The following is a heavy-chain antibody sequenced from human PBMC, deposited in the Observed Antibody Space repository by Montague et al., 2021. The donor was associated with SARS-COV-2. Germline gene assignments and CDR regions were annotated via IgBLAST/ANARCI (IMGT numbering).Heavy chain of an antibody. Sequence: SETLSLTCAVYGGPFSGYYWSWIRQPPGKGLECIGEINHSGSTNYNPSLKSRVTISVDTSENQFSLKLSSVTAADTAVYYCARVRYYGSGTSLGMDVWGQGTTVTVSS. CDR2: INHSGST. J-gene: IGHJ6*02. D-gene: IGHD3-10*01. CDR1: GGPFSGYY. CDR3: ARVRYYGSGTSLGMDV. V-gene: IGHV4-34*01.